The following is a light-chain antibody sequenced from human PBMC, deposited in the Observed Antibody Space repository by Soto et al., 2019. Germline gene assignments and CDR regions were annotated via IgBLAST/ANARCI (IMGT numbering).Light chain of an antibody. V-gene: IGKV1-5*01. J-gene: IGKJ1*01. CDR2: DAS. CDR1: QSVSTW. CDR3: QQYNSYSKT. Sequence: DIQMTQSPSTLSASVGDSVTITCRASQSVSTWLAWYQQKPGKAPKLLVFDASRLESGVPSRFSGSGSGTEFTLTISSLQAGDFATYYRQQYNSYSKTFGQGTKV.